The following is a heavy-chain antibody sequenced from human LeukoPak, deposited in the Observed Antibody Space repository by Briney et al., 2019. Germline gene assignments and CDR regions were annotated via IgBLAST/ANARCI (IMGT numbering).Heavy chain of an antibody. J-gene: IGHJ4*02. V-gene: IGHV4-39*07. CDR3: AKASKLREPMVRGVIITSSYYFDY. Sequence: PSETLSLTCTVSGGSISSSSYYWGWIRQPPGKGLEWIGSIYYSGSTYYNPSLKSRVTTSVDTSKNQFSLKLSSVTAADTAVYYCAKASKLREPMVRGVIITSSYYFDYWGQGTLVTVSS. D-gene: IGHD3-10*01. CDR2: IYYSGST. CDR1: GGSISSSSYY.